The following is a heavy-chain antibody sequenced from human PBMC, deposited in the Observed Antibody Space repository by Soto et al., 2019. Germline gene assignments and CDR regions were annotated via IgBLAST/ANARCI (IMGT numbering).Heavy chain of an antibody. D-gene: IGHD1-20*01. CDR2: ISSSSSYI. CDR1: GFTFSSYS. J-gene: IGHJ6*02. Sequence: GGSLRLCCAASGFTFSSYSMNLVRQAPGKGLEWVSSISSSSSYIYYADSVKGRFTISRDNAKNSLYLQMNSLRAEDTAVYYCARGVTGTYYYYYGMDVWGQGTTVTVSS. V-gene: IGHV3-21*01. CDR3: ARGVTGTYYYYYGMDV.